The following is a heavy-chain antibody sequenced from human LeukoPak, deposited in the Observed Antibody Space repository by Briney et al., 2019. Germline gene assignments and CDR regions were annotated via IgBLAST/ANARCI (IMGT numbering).Heavy chain of an antibody. CDR2: IKSRTDGGTT. CDR1: GFTFSSAW. Sequence: KSGGSLRLSCAASGFTFSSAWMSCVRQAPGKGLQWVGRIKSRTDGGTTDYAAPVKGRFTISRDDSRNTLFLQMNSLKAEDTAVYYCTTALAGTFDYWGQGTLVTVSS. D-gene: IGHD1-7*01. J-gene: IGHJ4*02. CDR3: TTALAGTFDY. V-gene: IGHV3-15*01.